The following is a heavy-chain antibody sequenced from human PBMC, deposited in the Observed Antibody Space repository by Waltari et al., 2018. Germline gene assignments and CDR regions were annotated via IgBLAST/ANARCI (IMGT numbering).Heavy chain of an antibody. J-gene: IGHJ2*01. D-gene: IGHD3-3*01. CDR2: MNPNSGNT. CDR3: ARGRVIFGVVMRYFDL. V-gene: IGHV1-8*01. CDR1: GSTFTSYD. Sequence: QVQLVQSGAEVKKPGASVKVSCKASGSTFTSYDINWVRQATGQGLEWMGWMNPNSGNTGYAQKFQGRVTMTRNTSISTAYMELSSLRSEDTAVYYCARGRVIFGVVMRYFDLWGRGTLVTVSS.